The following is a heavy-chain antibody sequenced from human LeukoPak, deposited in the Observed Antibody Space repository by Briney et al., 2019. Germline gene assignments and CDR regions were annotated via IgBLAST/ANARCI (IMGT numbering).Heavy chain of an antibody. V-gene: IGHV1-2*06. Sequence: ASVKVSCKASGYTFTGYYMHWVRQAPGQGLEWMGRINPNSGGTNYAQKFQGRVTMTRDTSISTAYMELSRLRSDDTAVYYCARGWCSSTSCSPVNYYYGMDVWGQGTTVTVSS. J-gene: IGHJ6*02. CDR1: GYTFTGYY. CDR2: INPNSGGT. CDR3: ARGWCSSTSCSPVNYYYGMDV. D-gene: IGHD2-2*01.